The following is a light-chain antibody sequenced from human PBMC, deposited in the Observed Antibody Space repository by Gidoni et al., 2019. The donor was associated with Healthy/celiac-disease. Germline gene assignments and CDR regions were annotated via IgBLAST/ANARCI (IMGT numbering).Light chain of an antibody. Sequence: DIGMTKSQDPLPGSLGERATINCKSSQSVLYSSNNKNYLAWYQQKPGQPPKLLIYWASTRESGVPDRFSGSGSGTDFTLTISSLQAEDVAVYYCQQYYSTPPAFGGGTKGGDQT. CDR3: QQYYSTPPA. V-gene: IGKV4-1*01. CDR2: WAS. J-gene: IGKJ4*01. CDR1: QSVLYSSNNKNY.